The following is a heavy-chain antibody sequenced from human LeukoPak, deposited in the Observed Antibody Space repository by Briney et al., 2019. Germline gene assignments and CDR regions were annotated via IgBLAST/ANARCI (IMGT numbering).Heavy chain of an antibody. CDR3: ARDPDSGPDL. CDR2: LNPNTGDT. D-gene: IGHD2-15*01. Sequence: VSVKVSCKASGYNFAHYHTHWVRQAPGQGLEWMGSLNPNTGDTLLAQKFQGRVTMTRDTSITVGYMELSSLTFDDTGVYYCARDPDSGPDLWGQGTLVTVAS. J-gene: IGHJ4*02. CDR1: GYNFAHYH. V-gene: IGHV1-2*02.